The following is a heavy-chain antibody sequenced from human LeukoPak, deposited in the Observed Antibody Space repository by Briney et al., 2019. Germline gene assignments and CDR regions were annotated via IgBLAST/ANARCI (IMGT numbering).Heavy chain of an antibody. CDR1: GYTFTSYD. V-gene: IGHV1-8*01. J-gene: IGHJ6*03. CDR2: MNPNSGNT. Sequence: GASVKVSCKASGYTFTSYDVNWVRQATGQGLEWMGWMNPNSGNTGYAQKFQGRVTMTRNTSISTAYMELSSLRSEDTAVYNCARAKIPFGGVNYYMYVWGKGTTVTVSS. D-gene: IGHD3-16*01. CDR3: ARAKIPFGGVNYYMYV.